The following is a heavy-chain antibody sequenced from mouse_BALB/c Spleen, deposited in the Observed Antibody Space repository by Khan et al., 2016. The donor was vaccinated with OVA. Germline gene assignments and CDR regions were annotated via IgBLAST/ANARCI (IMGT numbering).Heavy chain of an antibody. CDR2: IRKKASGYTT. J-gene: IGHJ3*01. V-gene: IGHV7-3*02. CDR1: GFTFSDYY. D-gene: IGHD1-2*01. CDR3: ERGDYGYGFDY. Sequence: EVELVESGGGLVEPGGSLRLSCATSGFTFSDYYMSWVRQPPGKALEWLGFIRKKASGYTTEYSASVKGRFTISRDNSQSILYLQMNSLRAEDSATYYCERGDYGYGFDYWGQGTLVTVSA.